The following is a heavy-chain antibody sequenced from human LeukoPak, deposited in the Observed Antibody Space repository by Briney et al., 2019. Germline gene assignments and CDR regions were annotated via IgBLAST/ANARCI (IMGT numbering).Heavy chain of an antibody. CDR3: ARNTVTTDLREYYFDY. CDR2: IYTSGST. D-gene: IGHD4-17*01. CDR1: GGSISSYY. V-gene: IGHV4-4*07. Sequence: PSETLSLTCTVSGGSISSYYWSWIRQPAGKGLEWIGRIYTSGSTNYNPSLKSRVTMSVDTSKNQFSLRLSSVTAADTAVYYCARNTVTTDLREYYFDYWGQGTLVTVSS. J-gene: IGHJ4*02.